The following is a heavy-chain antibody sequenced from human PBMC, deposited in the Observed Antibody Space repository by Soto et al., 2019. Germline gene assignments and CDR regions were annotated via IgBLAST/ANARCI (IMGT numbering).Heavy chain of an antibody. CDR1: AGSICSGGYY. CDR3: ARKNEFSRGSFYYSGLDV. J-gene: IGHJ6*02. V-gene: IGHV4-31*03. Sequence: QMQLQESGPGLVKPSQTLSLTCTVSAGSICSGGYYWSWIRPLPGQGLEWMGYIYRSGNAHYNPSLESRLTISVDTSKNQLSLKLSSVTAADTAVYYWARKNEFSRGSFYYSGLDVWGHGITVTVSS. CDR2: IYRSGNA. D-gene: IGHD3-3*01.